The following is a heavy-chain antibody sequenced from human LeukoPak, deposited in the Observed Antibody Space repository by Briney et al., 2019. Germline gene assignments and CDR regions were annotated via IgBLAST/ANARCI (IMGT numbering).Heavy chain of an antibody. CDR3: ARDVIAAPGTFDY. Sequence: SETLSLTCTVSGGSISSYYWSWIRQPPGKGLEWIGYIYYSGSTNYNPSLKSRVTISVDTSKNQFSLKLSSVTAADTAVYYCARDVIAAPGTFDYWGQGALVTVSS. CDR1: GGSISSYY. D-gene: IGHD6-13*01. CDR2: IYYSGST. V-gene: IGHV4-59*12. J-gene: IGHJ4*02.